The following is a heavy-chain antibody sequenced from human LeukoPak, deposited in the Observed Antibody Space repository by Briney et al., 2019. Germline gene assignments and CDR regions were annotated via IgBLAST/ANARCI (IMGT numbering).Heavy chain of an antibody. CDR1: GFTFSSYG. CDR3: SMVRGVNEPFDY. Sequence: GRSLRLSCAASGFTFSSYGMHWVRQVPGKGLEWVAVISYDGSNKYYADSVKGRFTISRDNSKNTLYLQMNSLRAEDTAVYYCSMVRGVNEPFDYWGQGTLVTVSS. CDR2: ISYDGSNK. V-gene: IGHV3-30*03. J-gene: IGHJ4*02. D-gene: IGHD3-10*01.